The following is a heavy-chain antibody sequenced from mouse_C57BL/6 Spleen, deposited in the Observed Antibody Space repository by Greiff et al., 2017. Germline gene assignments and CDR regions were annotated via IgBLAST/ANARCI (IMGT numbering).Heavy chain of an antibody. CDR1: GFTFSSYA. V-gene: IGHV5-4*01. CDR2: ISDGGSYT. Sequence: EVQLVESGGGLVKPGGSLKLSCAASGFTFSSYAMSWVRQTPEKRLEWVATISDGGSYTYYPDNVKGRFTISRDNAKNNLYLQMSHLKSEDTAMYYCARDGIITTVVAYDYGGQGTTLTVSS. CDR3: ARDGIITTVVAYDY. J-gene: IGHJ2*01. D-gene: IGHD1-1*01.